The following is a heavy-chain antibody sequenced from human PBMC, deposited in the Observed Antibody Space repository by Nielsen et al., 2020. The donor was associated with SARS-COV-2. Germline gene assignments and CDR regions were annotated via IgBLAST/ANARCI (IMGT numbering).Heavy chain of an antibody. J-gene: IGHJ6*02. D-gene: IGHD5-12*01. CDR1: GFSFSNYN. CDR3: AREYSSRGGLDV. CDR2: IWYDGSTK. Sequence: GGSLRLSCAASGFSFSNYNMHWVRQAPGKGLEWVALIWYDGSTKYYLDSVKGRFTISRDNAKNTLYLQMNSLRAEDTAVYYCAREYSSRGGLDVWGQGTTVIVSS. V-gene: IGHV3-33*01.